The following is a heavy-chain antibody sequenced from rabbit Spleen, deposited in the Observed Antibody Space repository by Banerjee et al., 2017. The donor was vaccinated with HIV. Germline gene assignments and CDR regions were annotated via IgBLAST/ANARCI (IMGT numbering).Heavy chain of an antibody. CDR2: ISSGNSGYT. J-gene: IGHJ4*01. D-gene: IGHD5-1*01. Sequence: QSLEESGGDLVKPGASLTLTCIASGVSFSSSYYMCWVRQAPGKELEWIACISSGNSGYTYYATWAKGRFTISRTSSTTVTLRMTSLTAADRATYNCARDLVTVIGWNFNLWGPGHPGHRL. CDR1: GVSFSSSYY. V-gene: IGHV1S40*01. CDR3: ARDLVTVIGWNFNL.